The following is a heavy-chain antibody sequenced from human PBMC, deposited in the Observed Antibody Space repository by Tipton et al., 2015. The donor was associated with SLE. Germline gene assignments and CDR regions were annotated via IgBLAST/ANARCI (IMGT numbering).Heavy chain of an antibody. J-gene: IGHJ4*02. CDR3: AREGCSPSSCQFFFDS. D-gene: IGHD2-2*01. V-gene: IGHV4-38-2*02. CDR2: IYHSGST. Sequence: TLSLTCTVSGYSISGDYFWGWIRQPPGRGLEWIGSIYHSGSTYYKSSLKSRVSISVDTSKNQFSLNLNSVTAADTALYYCAREGCSPSSCQFFFDSWGQGRMVTVSS. CDR1: GYSISGDYF.